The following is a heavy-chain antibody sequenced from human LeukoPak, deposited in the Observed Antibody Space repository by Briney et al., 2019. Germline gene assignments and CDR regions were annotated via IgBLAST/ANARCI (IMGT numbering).Heavy chain of an antibody. D-gene: IGHD3-3*01. CDR1: GGTFSSYA. J-gene: IGHJ4*02. Sequence: SVKVSCKASGGTFSSYAISWVRQAPGQGLEWMGRIIPILGIANYAQKFQGRVTITADKSTSTVYMELSSLRSEDTAVYYCARANYDFWSGPGYWGQGTLVTVSS. V-gene: IGHV1-69*04. CDR3: ARANYDFWSGPGY. CDR2: IIPILGIA.